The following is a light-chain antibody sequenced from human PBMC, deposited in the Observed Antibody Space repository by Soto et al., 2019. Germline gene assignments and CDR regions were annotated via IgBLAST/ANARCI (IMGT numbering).Light chain of an antibody. J-gene: IGKJ2*01. V-gene: IGKV2-30*01. CDR1: HSLVYRNGITF. Sequence: AVLTQSPLSLPVTLGQPASISCRSSHSLVYRNGITFLTWFQQRPGQSPRRLIYEVSKRDSWVPDRFSGSGSCTDFTLKISRVEAEDVGVYYCMQGLHWYTFGQGTKLEIK. CDR2: EVS. CDR3: MQGLHWYT.